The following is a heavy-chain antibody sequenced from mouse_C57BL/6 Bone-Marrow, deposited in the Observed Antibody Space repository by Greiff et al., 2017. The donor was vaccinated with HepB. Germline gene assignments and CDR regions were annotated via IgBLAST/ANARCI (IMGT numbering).Heavy chain of an antibody. CDR1: GYTFTGYW. J-gene: IGHJ3*01. D-gene: IGHD1-1*02. CDR3: ARGKAYYGIAWFAD. V-gene: IGHV1-9*01. CDR2: ILPGSGST. Sequence: QVQLQQSGAELMKPGASVKLSCKASGYTFTGYWIEWVKQRPGNGLEWIGEILPGSGSTNYNEKFKGKATLTVDKSSTTAYMELSSRTAEDSAIYYCARGKAYYGIAWFADWGQGTLVTVSA.